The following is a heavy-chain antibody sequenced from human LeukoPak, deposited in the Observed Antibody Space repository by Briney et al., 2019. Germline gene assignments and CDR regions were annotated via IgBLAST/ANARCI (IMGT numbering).Heavy chain of an antibody. CDR1: GFTFSSYA. Sequence: PGGSLRLSCAASGFTFSSYAMHWVRQAPGKGLEWVAVISYDGSNKYYADSVKGRFTISRDNSKNTLYLQMNSLRAEDTAVYYCARQGIAARPGWYFDLWGRGTLVTVSS. V-gene: IGHV3-30*04. CDR2: ISYDGSNK. D-gene: IGHD6-6*01. J-gene: IGHJ2*01. CDR3: ARQGIAARPGWYFDL.